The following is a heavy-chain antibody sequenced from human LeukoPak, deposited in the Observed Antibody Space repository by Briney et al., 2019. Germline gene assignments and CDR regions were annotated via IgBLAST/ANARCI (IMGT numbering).Heavy chain of an antibody. V-gene: IGHV1-69*13. CDR1: GGTFSTYA. CDR3: ARGPFNYDFWSGPNPSNWFDP. Sequence: SVKVSCKASGGTFSTYAISWVRQAPGQGLEWMGGIIPIFGSTNYAQKFQGRVTITADESTSTAYMELSSLRSEDTAVYYCARGPFNYDFWSGPNPSNWFDPWGQGTLVTVSS. J-gene: IGHJ5*02. D-gene: IGHD3-3*01. CDR2: IIPIFGST.